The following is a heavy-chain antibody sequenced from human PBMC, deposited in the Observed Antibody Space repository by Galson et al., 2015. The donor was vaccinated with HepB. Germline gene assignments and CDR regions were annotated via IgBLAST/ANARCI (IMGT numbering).Heavy chain of an antibody. CDR3: ARETVVYGDYRGWVDI. V-gene: IGHV1-18*01. Sequence: SVKVSCKASGYTFTSYGISWVRQAPGQGLEWMGWISAYNGNTNYAQKLQGRVTMTTDTSTSTAYMELRSLRSDDTAVYYCARETVVYGDYRGWVDIWGQGTMVTVSS. J-gene: IGHJ3*02. D-gene: IGHD4-17*01. CDR1: GYTFTSYG. CDR2: ISAYNGNT.